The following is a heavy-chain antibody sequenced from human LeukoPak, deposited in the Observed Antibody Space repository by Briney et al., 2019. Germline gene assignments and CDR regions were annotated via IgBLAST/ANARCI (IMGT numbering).Heavy chain of an antibody. Sequence: SETLSLTXTVSGGSISSSSYYWGWIRQPPGEGLEWSGSIYYSGSTYYNPSLKSRVTISVDTSKNQFSLKLSSVTAADTAVYYCARPGGSGYDAFDIWGQGTMVTVSS. J-gene: IGHJ3*02. CDR1: GGSISSSSYY. D-gene: IGHD3-3*01. CDR2: IYYSGST. CDR3: ARPGGSGYDAFDI. V-gene: IGHV4-39*01.